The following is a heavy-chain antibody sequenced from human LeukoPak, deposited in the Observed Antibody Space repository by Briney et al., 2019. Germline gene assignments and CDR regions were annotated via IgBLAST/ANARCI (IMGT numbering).Heavy chain of an antibody. CDR3: ARARITISSYYFDY. J-gene: IGHJ4*02. CDR2: IYHSGST. Sequence: SETLSLTCAVSGGSISSGGYSWSWIRQPPGKGLEWIGYIYHSGSTYYNPSFKSRVTISVDRSKNQFSLKLSSVTAADTAVYYCARARITISSYYFDYWGQGTLVTVSS. CDR1: GGSISSGGYS. D-gene: IGHD3-3*01. V-gene: IGHV4-30-2*01.